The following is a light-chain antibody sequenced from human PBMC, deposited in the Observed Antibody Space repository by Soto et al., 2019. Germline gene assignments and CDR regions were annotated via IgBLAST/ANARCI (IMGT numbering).Light chain of an antibody. J-gene: IGKJ2*01. Sequence: DIQMTQSPSSLSASIGDRVTITCQASQDISNHLNWYQQKPGKAPDLLIYDAPNLERGVPSRFSGSGSGTDFTFTISSLQPEDFAPYYCQHYHNYVYTFGQGTNLEI. V-gene: IGKV1-33*01. CDR1: QDISNH. CDR2: DAP. CDR3: QHYHNYVYT.